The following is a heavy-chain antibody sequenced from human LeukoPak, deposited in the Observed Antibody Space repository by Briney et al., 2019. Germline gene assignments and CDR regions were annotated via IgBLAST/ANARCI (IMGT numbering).Heavy chain of an antibody. V-gene: IGHV4-34*01. D-gene: IGHD4-17*01. Sequence: SETLSLTCAVYGGSFSGYYWSWIRQPPGKGLEWIGEINHSGSTNYNPSLKSRVTISVDTSKNQFSLKLSSVTAADTAVYYCARQRHDYGFDYWGQGTLVTVSS. CDR1: GGSFSGYY. J-gene: IGHJ4*02. CDR3: ARQRHDYGFDY. CDR2: INHSGST.